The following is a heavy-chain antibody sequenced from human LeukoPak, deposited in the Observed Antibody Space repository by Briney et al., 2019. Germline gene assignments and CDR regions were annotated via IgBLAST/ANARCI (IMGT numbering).Heavy chain of an antibody. CDR3: AKSGQEGADYFDY. Sequence: GGSLRLSCAASGFTFSSYAMHWVRQAPGKGLEWVAVISYDGSNKYYADSVKGRFTISRDNSKNTLYLQMNSLRAEDTAVYYCAKSGQEGADYFDYWGQGTLVTVSS. J-gene: IGHJ4*02. CDR1: GFTFSSYA. D-gene: IGHD6-25*01. CDR2: ISYDGSNK. V-gene: IGHV3-30-3*01.